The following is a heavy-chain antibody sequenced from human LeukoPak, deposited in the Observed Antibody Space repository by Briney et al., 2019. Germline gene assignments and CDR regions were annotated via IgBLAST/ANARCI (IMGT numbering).Heavy chain of an antibody. CDR1: GASVNSGNYY. CDR3: TRGGELVNF. V-gene: IGHV4-61*02. J-gene: IGHJ4*02. D-gene: IGHD1-26*01. CDR2: IYTSGNT. Sequence: PSQTLSLTCTVSGASVNSGNYYWTWIRQPAGKRLEWIGRIYTSGNTNYNPSLKSRVTISIDASKNQFSLRLSSVTAADTAVYYCTRGGELVNFWGQGTLVTVSS.